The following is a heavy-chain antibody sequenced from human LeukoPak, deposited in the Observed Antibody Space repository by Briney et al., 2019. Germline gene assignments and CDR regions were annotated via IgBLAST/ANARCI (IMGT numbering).Heavy chain of an antibody. CDR3: ARDLGYYDAFDI. CDR1: GCTFSSYW. V-gene: IGHV3-74*01. J-gene: IGHJ3*02. Sequence: GGSLRLSCAASGCTFSSYWMHWVRQAPGKGLVWVSRINSDGSSTSYADSVKGRFTISRDNSKNTLYLQMNSLRAEDTAVYYCARDLGYYDAFDIWGQGTMVTVSS. D-gene: IGHD2-8*01. CDR2: INSDGSST.